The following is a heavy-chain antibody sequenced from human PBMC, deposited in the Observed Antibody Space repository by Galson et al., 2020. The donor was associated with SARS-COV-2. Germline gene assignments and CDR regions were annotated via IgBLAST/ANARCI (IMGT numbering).Heavy chain of an antibody. V-gene: IGHV3-7*01. J-gene: IGHJ2*01. D-gene: IGHD3-16*01. CDR1: GFTFDFYW. CDR2: VNGDGSAK. CDR3: ARDFRGGDRSWYFDH. Sequence: QAGGSLRLSCATSGFTFDFYWMSWVRQAPGKGLEWVANVNGDGSAKHYVDSVKGRFIISRDNAESSLYLQLRSLTVEDTAVYYCARDFRGGDRSWYFDHWGRGSLVTVSS.